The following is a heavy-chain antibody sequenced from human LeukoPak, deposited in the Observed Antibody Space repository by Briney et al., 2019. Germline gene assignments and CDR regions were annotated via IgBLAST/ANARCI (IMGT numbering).Heavy chain of an antibody. CDR1: GFNFEDYT. CDR3: TKGSNTWPSLFDY. J-gene: IGHJ4*02. Sequence: GGSLRLSCAASGFNFEDYTMHWVRQTPAKGLEWVSLINWDGGSTYYADSVKGRFAISRDNNKNSLYLQMTSLRTEDTALYYCTKGSNTWPSLFDYWGQGTLVTVSS. D-gene: IGHD2-2*02. V-gene: IGHV3-43*01. CDR2: INWDGGST.